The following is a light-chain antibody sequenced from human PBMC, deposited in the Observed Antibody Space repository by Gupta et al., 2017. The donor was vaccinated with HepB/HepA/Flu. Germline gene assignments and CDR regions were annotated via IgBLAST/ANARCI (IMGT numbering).Light chain of an antibody. Sequence: SSELTQDPAVSVALGQTVRITCRGDGLRTNYASWYQQKPGQAPVLVIYGQNNRPSGIPDRFSGSSLGNTAALTITGAQAEDEADYYCNSRESSGNLVVFGGGTKLTVL. V-gene: IGLV3-19*01. CDR2: GQN. CDR1: GLRTNY. J-gene: IGLJ2*01. CDR3: NSRESSGNLVV.